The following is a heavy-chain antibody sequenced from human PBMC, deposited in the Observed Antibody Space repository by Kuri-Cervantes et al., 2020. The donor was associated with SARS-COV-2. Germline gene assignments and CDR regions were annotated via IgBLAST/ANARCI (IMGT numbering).Heavy chain of an antibody. D-gene: IGHD1-26*01. J-gene: IGHJ5*02. CDR2: IYYSGST. Sequence: SETLSLTCTVSDDSISSSSYYWGWIRQPPGKGLEWIGSIYYSGSTYYNPSLKSRVTISVDTSKNQFSLKLSSVTAADTAVYYCARHRSVGAIGWWFDPWGQGTRVTVSS. V-gene: IGHV4-39*01. CDR1: DDSISSSSYY. CDR3: ARHRSVGAIGWWFDP.